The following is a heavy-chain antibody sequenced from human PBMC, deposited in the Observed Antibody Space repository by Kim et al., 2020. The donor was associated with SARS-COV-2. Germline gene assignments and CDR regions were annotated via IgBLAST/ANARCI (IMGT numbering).Heavy chain of an antibody. Sequence: VRGQFTISSDNSKNPLYLQMNSLKAEDTAVYYCAKQITIFGLAPLLDYWGQGTLVTVSS. J-gene: IGHJ4*02. D-gene: IGHD3-3*01. CDR3: AKQITIFGLAPLLDY. V-gene: IGHV3-30*02.